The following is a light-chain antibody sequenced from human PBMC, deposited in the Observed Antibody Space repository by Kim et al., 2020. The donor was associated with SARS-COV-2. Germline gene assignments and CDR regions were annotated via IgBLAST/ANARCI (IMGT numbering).Light chain of an antibody. CDR1: QTVERQY. Sequence: EIVLTQSPGTLSLSPGERGTLSCRASQTVERQYLAWYQQKPGQAPRLLISGTSNRATGIPDRFSGSGSGTDFTLTISRLEPEDFAVYYCQQYDSSPLGYTFGQGTKLEI. CDR2: GTS. V-gene: IGKV3-20*01. CDR3: QQYDSSPLGYT. J-gene: IGKJ2*01.